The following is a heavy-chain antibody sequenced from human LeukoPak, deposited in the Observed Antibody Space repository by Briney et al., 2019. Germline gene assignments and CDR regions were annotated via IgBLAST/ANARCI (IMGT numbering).Heavy chain of an antibody. CDR3: EPAASGGFDY. Sequence: GGSLRLSCAASGSTFSSYSMNWVRQAPGKGLEWLSYIDGDGSSIYYADSVKGRFTISRDNSKNTLYLQMNSLRAEDTAVYYCEPAASGGFDYWGQGTLVTVST. CDR1: GSTFSSYS. V-gene: IGHV3-48*01. D-gene: IGHD2-2*01. J-gene: IGHJ4*02. CDR2: IDGDGSSI.